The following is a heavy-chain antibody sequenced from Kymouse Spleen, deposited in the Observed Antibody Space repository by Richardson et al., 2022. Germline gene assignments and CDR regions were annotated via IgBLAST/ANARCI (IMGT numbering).Heavy chain of an antibody. D-gene: IGHD6-6*01. V-gene: IGHV7-4-1*01. Sequence: QVQLVQSGSELKKPGASVKVSCKASGYTFTSYAMNWVRQAPGQGLEWMGWINTNTGNPTYAQGFTGRFVFSLDTSVSTAYLQICSLKAEDTAVYYCARGIAARPPYYYYYYGMDVWGQGTTVTVSS. CDR1: GYTFTSYA. CDR3: ARGIAARPPYYYYYYGMDV. J-gene: IGHJ6*02. CDR2: INTNTGNP.